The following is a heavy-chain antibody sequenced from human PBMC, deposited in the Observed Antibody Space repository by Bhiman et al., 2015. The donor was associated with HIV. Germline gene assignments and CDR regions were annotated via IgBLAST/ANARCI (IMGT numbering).Heavy chain of an antibody. V-gene: IGHV3-7*03. CDR1: GFPFSTFW. Sequence: EVQLVESGGGLVQPGGSLRLSCVASGFPFSTFWMTWVRQAPGKGLEWVANIKEDGSEKYYVDSVKGRFTISRDNAKNSLYLQMNTLRAEDTAMYYCCRTFEIWGQGTMVTVSS. J-gene: IGHJ3*02. CDR3: CRTFEI. CDR2: IKEDGSEK. D-gene: IGHD2-15*01.